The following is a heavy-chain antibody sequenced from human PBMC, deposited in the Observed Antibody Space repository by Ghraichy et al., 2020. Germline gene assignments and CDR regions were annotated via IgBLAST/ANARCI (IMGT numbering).Heavy chain of an antibody. D-gene: IGHD3-10*01. V-gene: IGHV4-59*08. J-gene: IGHJ4*02. Sequence: SETLSLTCTVSGGSISSYSWSWIRQPPGKGLEWIGYIYYSGSTNYNPSLKSRVTISVDTSKNQFSLKLSSVTAADTAVYYCARHLISREDYFDYWGQGTLVTVSS. CDR2: IYYSGST. CDR1: GGSISSYS. CDR3: ARHLISREDYFDY.